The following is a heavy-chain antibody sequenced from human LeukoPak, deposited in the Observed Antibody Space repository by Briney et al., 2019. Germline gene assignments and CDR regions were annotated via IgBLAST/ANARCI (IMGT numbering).Heavy chain of an antibody. V-gene: IGHV4-4*02. CDR3: AREVNYYDSSGPDPGDAFDI. J-gene: IGHJ3*02. Sequence: KSSGTLSLTCAVSGGSINSNNWWSWVRQPPGKGLEWIGEIYHSGSTNYNPSLKSRVTISVDKSKNQFSLKLSSVTAADTAVYYCAREVNYYDSSGPDPGDAFDIWGQGTMVTVSS. CDR1: GGSINSNNW. CDR2: IYHSGST. D-gene: IGHD3-22*01.